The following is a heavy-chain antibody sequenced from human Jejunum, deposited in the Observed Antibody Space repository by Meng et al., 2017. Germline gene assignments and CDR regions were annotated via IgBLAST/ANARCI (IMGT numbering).Heavy chain of an antibody. V-gene: IGHV3-7*01. Sequence: GGSLRLSCAASGFPFSTYWMNWVSQAPGPGPEWVANIMPDGSAKFYVDSVKGRFTLSRDNAKNSVYLQMNSLRAEDTAVYYCATRIVGPTTRYFDYWGQGTLVTVSS. J-gene: IGHJ4*02. CDR2: IMPDGSAK. CDR1: GFPFSTYW. D-gene: IGHD1-26*01. CDR3: ATRIVGPTTRYFDY.